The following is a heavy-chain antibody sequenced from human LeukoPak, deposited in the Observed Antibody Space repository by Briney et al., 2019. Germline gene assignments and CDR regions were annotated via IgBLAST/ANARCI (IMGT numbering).Heavy chain of an antibody. CDR3: AKDPSSRGYSYGFDAFDI. CDR2: ISWNSGSI. V-gene: IGHV3-9*01. J-gene: IGHJ3*02. D-gene: IGHD5-18*01. CDR1: GFTFSSYA. Sequence: GGSLRLSCAASGFTFSSYAMHWVRQAPGKGLEWVSGISWNSGSIGYADSVKGRFTISRDNAKNSLYLQMNSLRAEDTALYYCAKDPSSRGYSYGFDAFDIWGQGTMVTVSS.